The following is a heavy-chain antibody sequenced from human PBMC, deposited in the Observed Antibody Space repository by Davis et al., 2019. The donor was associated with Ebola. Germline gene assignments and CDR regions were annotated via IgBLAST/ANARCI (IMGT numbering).Heavy chain of an antibody. CDR1: GYTFTGYD. D-gene: IGHD2-21*01. CDR2: MNPNSGNT. CDR3: ARGGVAYSDLDY. J-gene: IGHJ4*02. Sequence: ASVKVSCKASGYTFTGYDLNWLRQATGQGLEWMGWMNPNSGNTDYAHKLQGRVTMTRENSMSTAYMELSSLRSEDTAVYFCARGGVAYSDLDYWGQGTLVAVSS. V-gene: IGHV1-8*01.